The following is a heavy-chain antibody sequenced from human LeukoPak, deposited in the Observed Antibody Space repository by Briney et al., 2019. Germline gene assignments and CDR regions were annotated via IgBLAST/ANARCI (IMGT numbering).Heavy chain of an antibody. CDR3: ARYTSGWNELYSWYMDV. CDR1: GFSFNTYT. Sequence: GGSLRLSCAASGFSFNTYTMNWVRQAPGKGLEWVSYLSSTSTYISYADSVKGRFTISRDNAKNSLYLQMNSLRAEDTAVYYCARYTSGWNELYSWYMDVWGRGTTVIVSS. J-gene: IGHJ6*03. D-gene: IGHD6-19*01. CDR2: LSSTSTYI. V-gene: IGHV3-21*01.